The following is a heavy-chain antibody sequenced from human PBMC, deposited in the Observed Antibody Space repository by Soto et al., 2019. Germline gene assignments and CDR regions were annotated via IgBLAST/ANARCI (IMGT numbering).Heavy chain of an antibody. CDR2: ILYDGSKE. V-gene: IGHV3-30*18. J-gene: IGHJ4*02. CDR1: GFSFNTYV. D-gene: IGHD2-21*01. Sequence: GGSLRLSCTDSGFSFNTYVMDWVRQAPGKGLEWVARILYDGSKEYYADPVKGRFTISRDNSKNTLYLQMDRLRVEDTAVYFCAKGLALMADHWGQGTPVTVPQ. CDR3: AKGLALMADH.